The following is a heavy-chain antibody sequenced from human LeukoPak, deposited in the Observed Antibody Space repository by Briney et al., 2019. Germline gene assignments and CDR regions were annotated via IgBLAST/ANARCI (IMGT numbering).Heavy chain of an antibody. Sequence: GGSLRLSCAASGFTFSSYAMSWVRQAPGKGLEWVSAISAGGGSTYYADSVKGRFTISRDNSQNTMYLQMNSLRAEDTAIYYCAKGGHSSSFDPWGQGTLVTVSS. CDR3: AKGGHSSSFDP. J-gene: IGHJ5*02. V-gene: IGHV3-23*01. CDR2: ISAGGGST. D-gene: IGHD6-6*01. CDR1: GFTFSSYA.